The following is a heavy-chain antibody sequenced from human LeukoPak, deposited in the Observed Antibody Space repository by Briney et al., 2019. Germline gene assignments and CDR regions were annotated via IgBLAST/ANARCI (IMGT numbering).Heavy chain of an antibody. J-gene: IGHJ6*04. CDR3: ARAHSRDIVVVPAASRGIYYYGMDV. CDR2: ISSSGSTI. Sequence: PGGSLRLSCAASGFTFSSYEMNWVRQAPGKGPEWVSYISSSGSTIYYADSVKGRFTISRDNAKNSLYLQMNSLRAEDTAVYYCARAHSRDIVVVPAASRGIYYYGMDVWGKGTTVTVSS. CDR1: GFTFSSYE. D-gene: IGHD2-2*01. V-gene: IGHV3-48*03.